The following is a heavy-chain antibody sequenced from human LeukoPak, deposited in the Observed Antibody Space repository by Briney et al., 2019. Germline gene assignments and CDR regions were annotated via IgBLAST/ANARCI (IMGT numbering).Heavy chain of an antibody. V-gene: IGHV4-4*07. D-gene: IGHD4-11*01. Sequence: SETLSLTCTVSGGSISIYYWSWIRQPAGKGVEWIGRIYTSGRPKHHPPLKSRVPICVDASKNLLSLKLSSVTAADTAVYYCARDRYDYSNYYCYYYMDVWGKGTTVTVSS. CDR1: GGSISIYY. J-gene: IGHJ6*03. CDR3: ARDRYDYSNYYCYYYMDV. CDR2: IYTSGRP.